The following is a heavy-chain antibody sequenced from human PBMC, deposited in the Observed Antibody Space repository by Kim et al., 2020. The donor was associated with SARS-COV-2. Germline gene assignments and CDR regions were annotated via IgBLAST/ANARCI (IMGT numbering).Heavy chain of an antibody. D-gene: IGHD3-10*01. V-gene: IGHV3-23*01. J-gene: IGHJ4*02. CDR3: ARTVWFGEPLGLGYFDY. CDR2: ISGSGGST. Sequence: GGSLRLSCAASGFTFSSYAMSWVRQAPGKGLEWVSAISGSGGSTYYADSVKGRFTISRDNSKNTLYLQMNSLRAEDTAVYYCARTVWFGEPLGLGYFDYWGQGTLVTVSS. CDR1: GFTFSSYA.